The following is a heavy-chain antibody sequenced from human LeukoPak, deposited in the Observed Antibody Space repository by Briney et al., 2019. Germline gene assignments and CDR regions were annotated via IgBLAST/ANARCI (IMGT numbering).Heavy chain of an antibody. CDR1: GFTFSSYA. J-gene: IGHJ4*02. V-gene: IGHV3-23*01. Sequence: GGSLRLSCAASGFTFSSYAMSWVRQAPGKGLEWVSAISGSGGSTYYADSVKGRLTISRDNSKNTLYLQMNSLRAEDTAVYYCASPMIGGTYYFDYWGQGTLVTVSS. D-gene: IGHD3-22*01. CDR3: ASPMIGGTYYFDY. CDR2: ISGSGGST.